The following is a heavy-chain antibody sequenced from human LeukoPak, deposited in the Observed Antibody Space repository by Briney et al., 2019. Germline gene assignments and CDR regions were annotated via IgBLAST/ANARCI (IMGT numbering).Heavy chain of an antibody. CDR2: ISASGDTT. CDR3: ALGYCSGGDCHAKPYYFDH. Sequence: GGSLRLSCAASGFTFRAYAMSWVRQAPGKGLEWVSLISASGDTTYYADSVKGRFTISRDNSRNTLYQQMSSLRAEDTAVYYCALGYCSGGDCHAKPYYFDHWGQGTLVTVSS. J-gene: IGHJ4*02. V-gene: IGHV3-23*01. CDR1: GFTFRAYA. D-gene: IGHD2-15*01.